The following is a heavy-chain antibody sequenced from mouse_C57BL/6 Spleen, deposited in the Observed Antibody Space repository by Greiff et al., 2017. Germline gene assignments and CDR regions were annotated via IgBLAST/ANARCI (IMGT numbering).Heavy chain of an antibody. CDR1: GYTFTSYW. V-gene: IGHV1-69*01. J-gene: IGHJ2*01. D-gene: IGHD2-1*01. Sequence: QVQLKQPGAELVMPGASVKLSCKASGYTFTSYWMHWVKQRPGQGLEWIGEIDPSDSYTNYNQKFKGKSTLTVDKSSSTAYMQLSSLTSEDSAVYYCARGYGNYGGDYWGQGTTLTVSS. CDR2: IDPSDSYT. CDR3: ARGYGNYGGDY.